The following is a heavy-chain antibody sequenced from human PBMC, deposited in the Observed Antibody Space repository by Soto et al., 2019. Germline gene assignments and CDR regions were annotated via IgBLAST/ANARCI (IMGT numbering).Heavy chain of an antibody. CDR1: GGSFSCYY. Sequence: PSETLSLTCAVYGGSFSCYYWSWIRQPPGKGLEWIGEINHSGSTNYNPSLKSRVTISVDTSKNQFSLKLSSVTAADTAVYYCAREGYCSSTSCEHSNRMIEYFQHWGQGTLVTVSS. D-gene: IGHD2-2*01. CDR2: INHSGST. J-gene: IGHJ1*01. V-gene: IGHV4-34*01. CDR3: AREGYCSSTSCEHSNRMIEYFQH.